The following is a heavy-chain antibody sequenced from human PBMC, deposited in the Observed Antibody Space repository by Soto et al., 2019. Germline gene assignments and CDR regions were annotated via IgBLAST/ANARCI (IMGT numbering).Heavy chain of an antibody. V-gene: IGHV2-5*01. CDR3: AYLPCSGGSCYWFSFSGMDV. D-gene: IGHD2-15*01. Sequence: QVTLKESGPTLVNPTQTLTLTCTFSGFSLSTSGVGVAWIRQPPGEALKGLALTYWNADKRYRPSLESMLTITKDTSKKQVVLTMHNMDSVDTATYYCAYLPCSGGSCYWFSFSGMDVWGQGTTVTVSS. CDR1: GFSLSTSGVG. J-gene: IGHJ6*02. CDR2: TYWNADK.